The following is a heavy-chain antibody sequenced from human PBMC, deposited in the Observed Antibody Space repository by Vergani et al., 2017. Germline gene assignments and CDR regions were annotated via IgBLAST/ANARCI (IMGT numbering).Heavy chain of an antibody. CDR1: GFTFSSYG. CDR2: IWYDGSNK. J-gene: IGHJ4*02. CDR3: ARRGTMGGSDFDY. D-gene: IGHD3-16*01. Sequence: QVQLVESGGGVVQPGRSLRLSCAASGFTFSSYGMHWVRQAPGKGLEWVAVIWYDGSNKYYADSVKGRFTISRDNSKNTLYLQMNSLRAEDTAVYYCARRGTMGGSDFDYWGQGTLVTVSS. V-gene: IGHV3-33*01.